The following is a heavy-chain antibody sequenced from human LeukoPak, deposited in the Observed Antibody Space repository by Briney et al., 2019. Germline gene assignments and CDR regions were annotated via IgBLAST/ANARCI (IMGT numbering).Heavy chain of an antibody. D-gene: IGHD3-10*01. CDR2: ISYDGSNK. CDR1: DFTVSSSY. CDR3: AKGSLGSGSGMDV. J-gene: IGHJ6*02. Sequence: PGGSLRLSCASDFTVSSSYMSWVRQAPGKGLEWVAVISYDGSNKYYADSVKGRFTISRDNSKNTLYLQMNSLRAEDTAVYYCAKGSLGSGSGMDVWGQGTTVTVSS. V-gene: IGHV3-30*18.